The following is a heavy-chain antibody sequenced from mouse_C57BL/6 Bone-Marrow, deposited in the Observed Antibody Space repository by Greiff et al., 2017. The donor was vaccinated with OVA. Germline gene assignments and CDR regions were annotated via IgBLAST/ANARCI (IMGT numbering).Heavy chain of an antibody. CDR3: ARNHLGWYFDV. CDR1: GFSLTSYG. CDR2: IWSGGST. V-gene: IGHV2-2*01. J-gene: IGHJ1*03. Sequence: QVQLKESGPGLVQPSQSLSITCTVSGFSLTSYGVHWVRQSPGKGLEWLGVIWSGGSTDYNAAFISRLSISKDNSKSQVFFKMSSLQADDTAIYYCARNHLGWYFDVWGTGTTVTVSS.